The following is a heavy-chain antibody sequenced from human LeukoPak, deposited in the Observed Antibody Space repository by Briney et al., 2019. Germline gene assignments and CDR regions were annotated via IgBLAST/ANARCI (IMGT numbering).Heavy chain of an antibody. Sequence: PSETLSLTCTVSGGSISSSSYYWGWIRQPPGEGLEWIGSIYYSGSTYYNPSFKSRVTISVDTSKNQFSLKLSSVTAADTAVYYCARHTTLSIAAQFDYWGQGTLVTVSS. CDR1: GGSISSSSYY. J-gene: IGHJ4*02. V-gene: IGHV4-39*01. CDR3: ARHTTLSIAAQFDY. D-gene: IGHD6-6*01. CDR2: IYYSGST.